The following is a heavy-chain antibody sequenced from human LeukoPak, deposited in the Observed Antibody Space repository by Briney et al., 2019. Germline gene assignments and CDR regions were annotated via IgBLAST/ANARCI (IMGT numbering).Heavy chain of an antibody. CDR1: GGSISSGDYY. V-gene: IGHV4-30-4*01. J-gene: IGHJ4*02. CDR2: IYYSGST. Sequence: SETLSLTCTVSGGSISSGDYYWSWIRQPPGKGLEWIGYIYYSGSTNYNPSLKSRVTISVDTSKNQFSLKLSSVTAADTAVYYCAREGGGNSVKDWGQGTLVTVSS. D-gene: IGHD4-23*01. CDR3: AREGGGNSVKD.